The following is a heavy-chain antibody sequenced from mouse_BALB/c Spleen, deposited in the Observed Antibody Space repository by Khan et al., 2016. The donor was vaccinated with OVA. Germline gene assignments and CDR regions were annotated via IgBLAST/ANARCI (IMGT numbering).Heavy chain of an antibody. CDR3: ARGGYGGFAY. CDR2: IFPGSVST. J-gene: IGHJ3*01. V-gene: IGHV1-9*01. CDR1: GYTFSSYW. D-gene: IGHD2-2*01. Sequence: QLQQSGGDLMKPGASVKISCKATGYTFSSYWIEWVKQRPGHGLEWIGQIFPGSVSTTYNEKFKGKATFTADTSSNTAYMQLSSLTSEDSAVYYCARGGYGGFAYWGQGTLVTVSA.